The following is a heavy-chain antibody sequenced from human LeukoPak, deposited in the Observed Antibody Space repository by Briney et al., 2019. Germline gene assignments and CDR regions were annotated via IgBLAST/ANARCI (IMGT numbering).Heavy chain of an antibody. D-gene: IGHD6-13*01. CDR3: ASVAAAGTAGPPYYYYMDV. J-gene: IGHJ6*03. CDR1: GDTFSSYP. V-gene: IGHV1-69*13. CDR2: ITPIFGAP. Sequence: SVKVSCKASGDTFSSYPFTWVRQAPGQGLEWMGEITPIFGAPNYAQTFQGRVTITADESTSTVFMELSSLRSDDTAVYYCASVAAAGTAGPPYYYYMDVWGKGTTVTVSS.